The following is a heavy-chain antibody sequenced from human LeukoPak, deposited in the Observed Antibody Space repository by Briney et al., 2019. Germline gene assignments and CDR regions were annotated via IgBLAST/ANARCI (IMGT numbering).Heavy chain of an antibody. CDR1: AGSVSDHSYY. CDR3: ARQGGSAGGAFDI. CDR2: IHQIGST. V-gene: IGHV4-39*01. J-gene: IGHJ3*02. D-gene: IGHD3-10*01. Sequence: SETLSLTCTVSAGSVSDHSYYWGWIRQPPGKGLEWIGSIHQIGSTYYNPSLKSRVTTSIDTSKNQFSLILSSVTAADTAVYYCARQGGSAGGAFDIWGQGTMVTVSS.